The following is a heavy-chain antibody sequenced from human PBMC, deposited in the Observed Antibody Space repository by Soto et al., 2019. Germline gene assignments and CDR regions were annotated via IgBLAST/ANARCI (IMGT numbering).Heavy chain of an antibody. CDR2: ISVSATYI. D-gene: IGHD3-22*01. V-gene: IGHV3-48*03. CDR1: GFTFSSYE. J-gene: IGHJ4*02. CDR3: ARDLGYYDSSGYFDS. Sequence: GGSLRLSCVASGFTFSSYEMNWFRQAPGKGLEWVSYISVSATYIYYADSVKGRFTISRDNAKNSLFLQMNSLRAEDTAVYYCARDLGYYDSSGYFDSWGQGMLVTVSS.